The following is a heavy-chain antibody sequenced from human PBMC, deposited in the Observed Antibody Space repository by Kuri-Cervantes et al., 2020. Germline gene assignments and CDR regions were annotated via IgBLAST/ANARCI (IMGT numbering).Heavy chain of an antibody. CDR3: AKGLVVRGVIDYYYGMDV. D-gene: IGHD3-10*01. V-gene: IGHV3-9*01. CDR1: GFTFSSYA. Sequence: GGSLRLSCAASGFTFSSYAMHWVRQAPGKGLEWVSGISWNSGSIGYADSVKGRFTISRDNAKNSLYLQMNSLRAEDTALYYCAKGLVVRGVIDYYYGMDVWGQGATVTVSS. CDR2: ISWNSGSI. J-gene: IGHJ6*02.